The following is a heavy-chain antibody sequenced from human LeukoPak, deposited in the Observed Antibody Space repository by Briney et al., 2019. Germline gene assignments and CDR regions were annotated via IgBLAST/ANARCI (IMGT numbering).Heavy chain of an antibody. CDR3: AKTAGGSIYGYIEY. CDR2: ISGNDGST. D-gene: IGHD3-16*02. V-gene: IGHV3-23*01. J-gene: IGHJ4*02. CDR1: GFTLTNNA. Sequence: GGSLRLSCAASGFTLTNNAMGWVRQAPGKGLEWVSVISGNDGSTYYAHSVKGRFTISRDNSRNTLYLQMNSLRAEDTAIYNCAKTAGGSIYGYIEYWGQGILVTVSS.